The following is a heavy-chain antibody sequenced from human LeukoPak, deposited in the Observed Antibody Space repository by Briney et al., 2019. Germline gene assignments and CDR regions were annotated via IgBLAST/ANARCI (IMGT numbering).Heavy chain of an antibody. CDR1: GGSISSNTYY. CDR2: IYYSGST. J-gene: IGHJ4*02. Sequence: SETLSLTCTVSGGSISSNTYYWGWIRQPPGKGLEWIGSIYYSGSTYYNPSLKSRVTISVDTSKNQFSLKLSSVTAADTAVYYCTAGRSDYFDFWGQGTLVTISS. CDR3: TAGRSDYFDF. D-gene: IGHD6-25*01. V-gene: IGHV4-39*01.